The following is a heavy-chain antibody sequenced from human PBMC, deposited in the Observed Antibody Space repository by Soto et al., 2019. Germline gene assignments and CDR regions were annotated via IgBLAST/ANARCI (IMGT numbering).Heavy chain of an antibody. J-gene: IGHJ4*02. D-gene: IGHD5-18*01. V-gene: IGHV3-53*01. CDR3: AKGGYNYGFLFDC. Sequence: PGGSLRLSCAASGFTVGSNYMNWVRQAPGKGLEWVSVIYSGGSTYYADSVKGRFTISRDNSKNTLYLQMNSLRAEDTAVYYCAKGGYNYGFLFDCWGQGTLVTVSS. CDR1: GFTVGSNY. CDR2: IYSGGST.